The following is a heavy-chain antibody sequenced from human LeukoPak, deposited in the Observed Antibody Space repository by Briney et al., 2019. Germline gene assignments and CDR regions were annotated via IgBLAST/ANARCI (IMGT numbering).Heavy chain of an antibody. J-gene: IGHJ4*02. CDR3: ARGEYYFDY. CDR2: IYYSGGT. CDR1: GGSISSYY. Sequence: SETLSLTCTVSGGSISSYYWSWLRQPPGKGLEWIAYIYYSGGTNYNPSLKSRVTISVDTSKNQFSLKLNSVTAADTAVYFCARGEYYFDYWGQGTLVTVSS. V-gene: IGHV4-59*01.